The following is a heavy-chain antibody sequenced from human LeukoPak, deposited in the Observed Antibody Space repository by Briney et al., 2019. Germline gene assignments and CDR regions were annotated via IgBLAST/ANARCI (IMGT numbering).Heavy chain of an antibody. V-gene: IGHV1-2*06. D-gene: IGHD3-22*01. CDR2: INPNSGGT. CDR3: ARGIRYYYDSSGYYGVDY. CDR1: GYTFTGYY. J-gene: IGHJ4*02. Sequence: ASVKVSCKASGYTFTGYYMHWVRQAPGQGLEWMGRINPNSGGTNYAQKFQGRVTMTRDTSISTAYMELSRLRSDDTAVYYCARGIRYYYDSSGYYGVDYWGQGTLVTVSS.